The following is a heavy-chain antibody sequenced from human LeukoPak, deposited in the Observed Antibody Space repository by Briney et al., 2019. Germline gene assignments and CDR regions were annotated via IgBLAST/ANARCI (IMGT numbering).Heavy chain of an antibody. V-gene: IGHV1-18*01. CDR3: VRDRGGSYSGNWIDP. CDR2: ISAYNGNT. CDR1: GYTFTSYG. D-gene: IGHD1-26*01. Sequence: ASVKVSCEASGYTFTSYGISWVRQAPGQGLEWMGWISAYNGNTNYAQKLQGRVTITTDESTSTAYMELSSLRSEDTAVYYCVRDRGGSYSGNWIDPWGQGTLVTVSS. J-gene: IGHJ5*02.